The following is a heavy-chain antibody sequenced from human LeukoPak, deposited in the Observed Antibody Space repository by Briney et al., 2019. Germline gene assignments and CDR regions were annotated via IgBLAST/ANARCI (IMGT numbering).Heavy chain of an antibody. D-gene: IGHD2-15*01. CDR2: INPNSGGT. J-gene: IGHJ5*02. Sequence: ASVKVSCKASGYTFTGYYMRWVRQAPGQGLEWMGWINPNSGGTNYAQKFQGRVTMTRDTSISTAYMELSRLRSDDTAVYYCARGVVVVVAATRNWFDPWGQGTLVTVSS. CDR1: GYTFTGYY. CDR3: ARGVVVVVAATRNWFDP. V-gene: IGHV1-2*02.